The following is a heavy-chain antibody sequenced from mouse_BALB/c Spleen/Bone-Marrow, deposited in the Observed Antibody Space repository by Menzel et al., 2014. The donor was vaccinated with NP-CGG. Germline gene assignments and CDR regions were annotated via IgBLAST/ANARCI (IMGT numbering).Heavy chain of an antibody. Sequence: CTASGFNIKDTYMHWVKQRPEQGLEWIGRIDPANGNTKYDPKFQGKATITADTSSNTAYLQLSSLTSEDTAVYYCARSYGSSPFDYWGQGTTLTVSS. V-gene: IGHV14-3*02. CDR2: IDPANGNT. CDR3: ARSYGSSPFDY. CDR1: GFNIKDTY. J-gene: IGHJ2*01. D-gene: IGHD1-1*01.